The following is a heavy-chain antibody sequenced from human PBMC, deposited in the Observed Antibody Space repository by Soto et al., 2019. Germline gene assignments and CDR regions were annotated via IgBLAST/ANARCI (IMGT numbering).Heavy chain of an antibody. CDR1: GFNFGNNR. Sequence: PGGSLRLSCAAAGFNFGNNRMHWVRQAPGKGLEWVSRMNSDGRTTNYADSVKGRFTVSRDNAKNTLYLQMNSLRAEDTAVYYCATAEVDYWGPGTLVTVSS. V-gene: IGHV3-74*01. CDR3: ATAEVDY. CDR2: MNSDGRTT. J-gene: IGHJ4*02.